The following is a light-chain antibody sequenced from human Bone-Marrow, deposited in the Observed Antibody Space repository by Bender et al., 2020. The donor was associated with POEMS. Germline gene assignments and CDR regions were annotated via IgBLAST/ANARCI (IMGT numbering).Light chain of an antibody. J-gene: IGLJ3*02. CDR2: DVS. CDR3: AAWEDSLNGWV. Sequence: QSALTQPPSASGSPGQSVTISCTGTSSDVGGYNFVSWYRQHPGKAPQLIIYDVSNRPSGISNRFSGSKSGNTASLTISGLQTEDEADYYCAAWEDSLNGWVFGGGTKLTVL. CDR1: SSDVGGYNF. V-gene: IGLV2-14*03.